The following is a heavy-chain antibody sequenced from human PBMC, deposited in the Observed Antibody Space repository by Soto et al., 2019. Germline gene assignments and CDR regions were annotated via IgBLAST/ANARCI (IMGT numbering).Heavy chain of an antibody. CDR2: IIPIHGIA. J-gene: IGHJ4*02. CDR3: AMAYRRSTSCYRDY. Sequence: QVQLVQSGAEVKKPGSSVKVSCKASGGTFSSYTISWVRQAPGQGLEWMGRIIPIHGIANYAQKFQGRVTITADKSTSTAYMELSSLIYYDTAVDYYAMAYRRSTSCYRDYWGQGTLVTVSS. CDR1: GGTFSSYT. V-gene: IGHV1-69*02. D-gene: IGHD2-2*02.